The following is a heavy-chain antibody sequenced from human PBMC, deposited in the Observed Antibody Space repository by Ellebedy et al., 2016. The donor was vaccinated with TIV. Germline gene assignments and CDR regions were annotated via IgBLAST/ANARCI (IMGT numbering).Heavy chain of an antibody. D-gene: IGHD2-15*01. CDR1: GFTFSRHA. V-gene: IGHV3-30-3*01. CDR3: ARLLLRGNWFDP. J-gene: IGHJ5*02. CDR2: ISYDGSDK. Sequence: GESLKISCAASGFTFSRHAMHWVRQPPGKGLEWVGVISYDGSDKYYGDSVKGRFTISRDNSRNTLYLQMNSLRSEDTAVYYCARLLLRGNWFDPWGQGTLVTVSS.